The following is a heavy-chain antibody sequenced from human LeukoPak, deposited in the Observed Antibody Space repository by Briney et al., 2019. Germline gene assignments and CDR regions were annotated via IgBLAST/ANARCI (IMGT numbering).Heavy chain of an antibody. V-gene: IGHV1-69*01. CDR2: IIPIFGTA. CDR1: GGTFSSYA. D-gene: IGHD2-2*02. CDR3: ASCSSTSCYRRRGGYFDY. Sequence: ASVKASCTASGGTFSSYAISWVRQAPGQGLEWMGGIIPIFGTANYAQKFQGRVTITADESTSTAYMELSSLRSEDTAVYYCASCSSTSCYRRRGGYFDYWGQGTLVTVSS. J-gene: IGHJ4*02.